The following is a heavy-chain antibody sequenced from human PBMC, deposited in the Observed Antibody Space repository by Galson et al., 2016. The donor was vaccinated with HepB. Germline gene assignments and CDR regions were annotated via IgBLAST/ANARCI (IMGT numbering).Heavy chain of an antibody. CDR3: ASRDNGDRIW. CDR2: ILYDGSNK. V-gene: IGHV3-30*09. J-gene: IGHJ4*02. Sequence: SLRLSRAASGFSFSDYAVHWVRQAPGKGLEGVATILYDGSNKYYVDSVKGRFAVSRDNSRNTVYLQKNSLRPEDTAVFYCASRDNGDRIWWGQGTLVTVSS. D-gene: IGHD2-8*01. CDR1: GFSFSDYA.